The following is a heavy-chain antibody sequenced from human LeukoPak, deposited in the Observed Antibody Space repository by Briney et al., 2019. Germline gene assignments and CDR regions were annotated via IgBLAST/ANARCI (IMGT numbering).Heavy chain of an antibody. CDR3: ATYEDSSSSARY. J-gene: IGHJ4*02. D-gene: IGHD6-6*01. CDR2: IYPGDSDT. CDR1: GYSFTSYS. V-gene: IGHV5-51*01. Sequence: GESLKISCKASGYSFTSYSIGWAGKLHGKGLEWMEIIYPGDSDTRYSPSFQGQVNISADKSISTAYLQWSSLKASDIAMYYCATYEDSSSSARYWGQGTLVTVSS.